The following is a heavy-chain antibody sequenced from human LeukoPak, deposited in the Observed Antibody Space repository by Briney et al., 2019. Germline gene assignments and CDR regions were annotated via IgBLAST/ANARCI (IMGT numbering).Heavy chain of an antibody. V-gene: IGHV1-46*01. J-gene: IGHJ5*02. D-gene: IGHD1-14*01. CDR1: GHTFTTYY. Sequence: ASVKVSCKASGHTFTTYYVHLVRQAPGQGLEWMGVINPSGDGTNYPQRFQGRVTLTRDTSASTVYMELSSLRSEDTAIYYCAKETPNTGWFDPWGQGTLVTVSS. CDR3: AKETPNTGWFDP. CDR2: INPSGDGT.